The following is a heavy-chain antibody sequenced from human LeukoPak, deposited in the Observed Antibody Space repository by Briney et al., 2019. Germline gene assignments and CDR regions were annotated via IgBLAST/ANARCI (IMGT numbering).Heavy chain of an antibody. D-gene: IGHD3-22*01. J-gene: IGHJ4*02. CDR3: ARVSDSSGYSYY. Sequence: ASVKVSCKASGYTFTNYDIDWVRQATGQGLEWMGWVNPNTGNTVYAQNFQGRVTITKNSSITTVYMELSDLRSEDSAVYYCARVSDSSGYSYYWGQGTLVTVSS. CDR2: VNPNTGNT. V-gene: IGHV1-8*03. CDR1: GYTFTNYD.